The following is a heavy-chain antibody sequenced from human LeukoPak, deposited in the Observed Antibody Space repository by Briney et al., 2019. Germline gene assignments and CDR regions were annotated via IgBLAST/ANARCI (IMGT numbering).Heavy chain of an antibody. V-gene: IGHV4-59*08. J-gene: IGHJ5*02. CDR2: IYDIGST. CDR3: ARTYYYDSSGYLNHWFDP. CDR1: GGSVSSYY. Sequence: SETLSLTCTVSGGSVSSYYRSWIRQPPGKGLEWIGYIYDIGSTKYNPSLKSRVTMSVDTSKNQFSLKLSSVTAADTAVYHCARTYYYDSSGYLNHWFDPWGQGTLVTVSS. D-gene: IGHD3-22*01.